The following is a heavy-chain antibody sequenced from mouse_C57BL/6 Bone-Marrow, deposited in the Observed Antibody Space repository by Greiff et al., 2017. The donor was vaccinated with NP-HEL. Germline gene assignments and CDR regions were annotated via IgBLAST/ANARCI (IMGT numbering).Heavy chain of an antibody. CDR2: INPSSGYT. D-gene: IGHD2-4*01. CDR3: ARALYDYDGDFDV. CDR1: GYTFTSYT. Sequence: VQLQESGAELARPGASVKMSCKASGYTFTSYTMHWVKQRPGQGLEWIGYINPSSGYTKYNQKFKDKATLTADKSSSTAYMQLSSLTSEDSAVYYCARALYDYDGDFDVWGTGTTVTVSS. J-gene: IGHJ1*03. V-gene: IGHV1-4*01.